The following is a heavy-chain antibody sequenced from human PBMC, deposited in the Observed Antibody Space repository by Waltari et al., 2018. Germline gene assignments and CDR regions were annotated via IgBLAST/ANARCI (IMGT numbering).Heavy chain of an antibody. CDR2: INPERGAT. D-gene: IGHD1-1*01. V-gene: IGHV1-2*02. CDR1: GYTFTDYY. J-gene: IGHJ4*02. CDR3: ARGPDTGAFDY. Sequence: QVQLVQSGAEVMKPGASVKVSCKPSGYTFTDYYIHWLRQAPGQGREWMGWINPERGATSHAQKFQGRVTMTRDTSISTVYVEVGGLRSDDTAVYYCARGPDTGAFDYWGQGTLVAVSS.